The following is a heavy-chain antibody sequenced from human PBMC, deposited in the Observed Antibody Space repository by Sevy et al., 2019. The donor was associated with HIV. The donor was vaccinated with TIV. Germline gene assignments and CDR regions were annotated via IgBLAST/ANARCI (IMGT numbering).Heavy chain of an antibody. J-gene: IGHJ4*02. CDR2: ISYDGTNK. V-gene: IGHV3-30*14. Sequence: GGSLRLSCAASGFAFSRHAMHWVRQASGKGLEWVAGISYDGTNKYYGDSVKGRFTISRDNSKNSVYLHVNSLRTEDTAMYYCARDDGSHDSSGFYYWGQGTLVTVSS. CDR1: GFAFSRHA. D-gene: IGHD3-22*01. CDR3: ARDDGSHDSSGFYY.